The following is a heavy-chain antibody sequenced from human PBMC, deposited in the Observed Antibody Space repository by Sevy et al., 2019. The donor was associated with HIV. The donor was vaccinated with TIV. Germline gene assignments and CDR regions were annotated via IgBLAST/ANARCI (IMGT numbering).Heavy chain of an antibody. J-gene: IGHJ3*02. D-gene: IGHD6-19*01. V-gene: IGHV4-39*01. Sequence: SETLSLTCTVSGGSISSSSYYWGWIRQPPGKGLEGIGSIYYVGSTYYNPSLKSRVTISVDTSKNQFSLKLSSVTAADTAVYYCASWQWLVQSAFDIWGQGTMVTVSS. CDR3: ASWQWLVQSAFDI. CDR1: GGSISSSSYY. CDR2: IYYVGST.